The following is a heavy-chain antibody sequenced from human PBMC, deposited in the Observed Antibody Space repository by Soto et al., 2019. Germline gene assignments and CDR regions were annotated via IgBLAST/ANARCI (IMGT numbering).Heavy chain of an antibody. CDR2: IYWDDDK. V-gene: IGHV2-5*02. CDR1: GFSLSTSGVG. J-gene: IGHJ4*02. CDR3: ARLTVRTGHWD. D-gene: IGHD2-21*02. Sequence: QITLKESGPTLVKPTQTLTLTCTFSGFSLSTSGVGVGWIRQPPGKALEWLALIYWDDDKRYSPSLKSRLTXTXVTSKTEVVLTMTNVDPVDTATYSCARLTVRTGHWDWGQGTLVTVSS.